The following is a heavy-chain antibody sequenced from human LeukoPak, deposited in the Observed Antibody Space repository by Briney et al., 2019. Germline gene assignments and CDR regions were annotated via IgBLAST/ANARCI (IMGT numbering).Heavy chain of an antibody. CDR3: ARDIGGYSGCDLDH. Sequence: PGRSLRLSCAASGFTFSSFEMNWVRQAPGKGLEWVSHISSSGVTIYYADSVKGRFTISRDNAKNSLYLQMNRLRAEDTAVYYCARDIGGYSGCDLDHWGQGTLVTASS. CDR2: ISSSGVTI. V-gene: IGHV3-48*03. J-gene: IGHJ4*02. D-gene: IGHD5-12*01. CDR1: GFTFSSFE.